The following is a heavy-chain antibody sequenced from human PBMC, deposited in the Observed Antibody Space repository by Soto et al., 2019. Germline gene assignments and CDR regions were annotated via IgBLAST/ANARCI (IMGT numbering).Heavy chain of an antibody. CDR2: IYYSGST. J-gene: IGHJ4*02. CDR1: GGSISSSSYY. CDR3: ASDYYDFWSVDY. Sequence: SETLSLTCTVSGGSISSSSYYWGWIRQPPGKGLEWIGSIYYSGSTYYNPSLKSRVTISVDTSKNQFSLKLSSVTAADTAVYYCASDYYDFWSVDYWGQGTLVTVSS. V-gene: IGHV4-39*01. D-gene: IGHD3-3*01.